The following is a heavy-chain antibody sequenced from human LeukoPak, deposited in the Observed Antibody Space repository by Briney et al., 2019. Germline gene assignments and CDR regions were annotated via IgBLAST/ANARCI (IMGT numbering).Heavy chain of an antibody. CDR3: VRLVSGRWFDP. V-gene: IGHV4-34*01. D-gene: IGHD1-14*01. Sequence: SETLSLTCAVYGGSFSGYYWSWIRQPPGKGLEWIGEINHSGSTNYNPSLKSRVTISVDTSKNQFSLKLSSVTATDTAVYYCVRLVSGRWFDPWGQGTLVTVSS. CDR2: INHSGST. CDR1: GGSFSGYY. J-gene: IGHJ5*02.